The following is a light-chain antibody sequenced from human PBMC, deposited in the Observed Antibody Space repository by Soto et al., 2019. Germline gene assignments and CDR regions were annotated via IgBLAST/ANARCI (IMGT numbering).Light chain of an antibody. J-gene: IGLJ1*01. CDR3: NSHTSGDFRV. CDR1: SSDVGGYDH. Sequence: QSALTQPPSASGSPGQSVTISCTGTSSDVGGYDHVSWYQHHPGRAPKLLISEVTKRPSGISDRFSGSKSGYTASLTISGLQAEDEADYYCNSHTSGDFRVFGTGTKLTVL. CDR2: EVT. V-gene: IGLV2-8*01.